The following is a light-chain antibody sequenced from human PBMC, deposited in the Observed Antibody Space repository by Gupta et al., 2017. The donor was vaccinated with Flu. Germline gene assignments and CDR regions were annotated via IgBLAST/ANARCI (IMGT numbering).Light chain of an antibody. CDR2: EVS. J-gene: IGLJ2*01. V-gene: IGLV2-14*01. Sequence: QSALTQPASVSGSPVQPITISCTGTSSDVGGYNYVSWYQQHPGKAPKLMIYEVSNRTTGVSNRFSGSKSGNTASLTISGLQAEDEADYYCSSYTSSSTSVVFGGGTKLTVL. CDR1: SSDVGGYNY. CDR3: SSYTSSSTSVV.